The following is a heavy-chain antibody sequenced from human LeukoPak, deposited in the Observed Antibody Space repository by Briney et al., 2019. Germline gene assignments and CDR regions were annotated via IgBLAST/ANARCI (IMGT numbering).Heavy chain of an antibody. V-gene: IGHV3-23*01. CDR2: ISSTGGTT. D-gene: IGHD3-22*01. CDR3: AKDKGPFTDSSGYPDY. Sequence: PGGSLRLSCAASGFTFSSYGMSWVRQAPGKGLEWVPAISSTGGTTYYADSVKGRFTISRDNSKNTLYLQMNSLRAEDTAIYYCAKDKGPFTDSSGYPDYWGQGTLVTVSS. J-gene: IGHJ4*02. CDR1: GFTFSSYG.